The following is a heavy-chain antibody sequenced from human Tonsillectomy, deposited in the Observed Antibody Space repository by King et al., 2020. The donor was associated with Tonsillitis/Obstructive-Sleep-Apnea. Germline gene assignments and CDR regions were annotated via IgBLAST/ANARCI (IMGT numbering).Heavy chain of an antibody. CDR3: AREAGDYDLYFDN. CDR1: GFTFSRYA. CDR2: ISHDASTS. J-gene: IGHJ4*02. V-gene: IGHV3-30*09. D-gene: IGHD4-17*01. Sequence: VQLVESGGGVVQPGRSLRLSCAASGFTFSRYAMHWISQAPGKGLEWVAVISHDASTSYYADSVKGRFAISRDNSKNTLYLQVNSLRSEDTALYFCAREAGDYDLYFDNWGQGTLVTVSA.